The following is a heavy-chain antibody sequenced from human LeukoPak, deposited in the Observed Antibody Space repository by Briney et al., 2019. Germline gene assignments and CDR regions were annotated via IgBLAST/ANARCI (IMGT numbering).Heavy chain of an antibody. D-gene: IGHD2-15*01. CDR3: ARHAGYCTGGKCYSFYYFDY. Sequence: PGESLQISCKASGCTFTNYWIGWVRHTPGKGLEWMGIIHPGDSDTRYRTYFQGEVTMSVDESTSTAYLPWTSLKASDTAIYYCARHAGYCTGGKCYSFYYFDYWGQGTLVTVSS. CDR2: IHPGDSDT. CDR1: GCTFTNYW. J-gene: IGHJ4*02. V-gene: IGHV5-51*01.